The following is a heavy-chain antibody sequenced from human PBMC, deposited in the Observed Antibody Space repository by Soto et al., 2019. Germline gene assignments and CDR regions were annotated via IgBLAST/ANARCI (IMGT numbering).Heavy chain of an antibody. CDR1: GGRVSSYW. D-gene: IGHD3-3*01. CDR2: IYPGDSDT. J-gene: IGHJ6*02. V-gene: IGHV5-51*01. Sequence: GESVKRSGERCGGRVSSYWSGWVRQMPGKGLEWMGIIYPGDSDTRYSPSFQGQVTISADKSISTAYLQWSSLKASDTAMYYCARRHDFRSGLHYYGMDVWGQGTTVTVSS. CDR3: ARRHDFRSGLHYYGMDV.